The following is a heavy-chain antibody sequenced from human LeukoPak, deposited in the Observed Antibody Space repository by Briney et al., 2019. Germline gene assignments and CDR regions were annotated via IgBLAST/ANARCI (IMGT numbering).Heavy chain of an antibody. CDR2: VNRDGSYT. CDR3: AGDLKSAFDY. Sequence: PGGSLRLSCAASGFIFNSYWMHWVRQAPGKGLVWVSGVNRDGSYTNYADAVKGRFTISRDNAKNTLYLQMNSLRAEDTAVYYCAGDLKSAFDYWGQGTLATVSS. CDR1: GFIFNSYW. J-gene: IGHJ4*02. V-gene: IGHV3-74*01.